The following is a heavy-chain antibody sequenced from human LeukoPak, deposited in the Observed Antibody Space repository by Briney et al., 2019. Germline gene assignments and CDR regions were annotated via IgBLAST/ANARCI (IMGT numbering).Heavy chain of an antibody. CDR2: INKDGSEN. CDR1: GFSFSGYW. Sequence: GGSLRLSCAASGFSFSGYWMSWVRQAPGKGLEWVANINKDGSENYYVDSVRGRFTISRDNAKNSLYLQMNSLRAEDTAVYYCARRYCSGSSCYSVDYWGRGTLVTVSS. V-gene: IGHV3-7*01. J-gene: IGHJ4*02. CDR3: ARRYCSGSSCYSVDY. D-gene: IGHD2-15*01.